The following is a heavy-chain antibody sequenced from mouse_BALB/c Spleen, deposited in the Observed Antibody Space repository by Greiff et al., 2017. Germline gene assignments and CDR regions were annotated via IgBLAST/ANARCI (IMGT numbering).Heavy chain of an antibody. J-gene: IGHJ4*01. D-gene: IGHD2-14*01. CDR1: GYTFTSYW. CDR2: IYPGDGDT. V-gene: IGHV1-87*01. Sequence: QVQLQQSGAELARPGASVKLSCTASGYTFTSYWMQWVKQRPGQGLEWIGAIYPGDGDTRYTQKFKGKATLTADKSSSTAYMQLSSLASEDSAVYYCARGGNYAMDYWGQGTSVTVSS. CDR3: ARGGNYAMDY.